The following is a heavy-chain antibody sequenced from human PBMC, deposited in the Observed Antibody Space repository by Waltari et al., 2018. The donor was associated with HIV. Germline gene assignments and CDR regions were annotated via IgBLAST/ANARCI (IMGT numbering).Heavy chain of an antibody. Sequence: EVQLLESGGGLVQPGGSLRLSCAASGFTFSSYAMSWVRQAPGKGPEWVSAISGSGGSTYYADSVKGRFTISRDNSKNTLYLQMNSLRAEDTAVYYCAKGLRYFDWLSDYYGMDVWGQGTTVTVSS. J-gene: IGHJ6*02. CDR2: ISGSGGST. V-gene: IGHV3-23*01. CDR3: AKGLRYFDWLSDYYGMDV. CDR1: GFTFSSYA. D-gene: IGHD3-9*01.